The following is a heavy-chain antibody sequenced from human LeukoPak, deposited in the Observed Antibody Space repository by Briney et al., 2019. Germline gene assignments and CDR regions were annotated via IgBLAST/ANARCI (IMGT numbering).Heavy chain of an antibody. CDR1: GYTFTGYY. D-gene: IGHD2-21*01. V-gene: IGHV1-2*02. CDR3: ARAAKIGDAFDI. Sequence: GASVKVSCKASGYTFTGYYMHWVRQAPGQGLEWMGWINPNSGGTNYAQKFQGMVTMTRDTSISTAYMELSRLRSDDTAVYYCARAAKIGDAFDIWGQGTMVTVSS. CDR2: INPNSGGT. J-gene: IGHJ3*02.